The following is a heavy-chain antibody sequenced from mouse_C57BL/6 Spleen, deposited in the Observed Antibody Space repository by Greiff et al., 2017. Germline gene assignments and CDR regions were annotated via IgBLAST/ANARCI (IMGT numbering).Heavy chain of an antibody. CDR3: ARKDYSNYDWYFDV. CDR1: GYAFTNYL. V-gene: IGHV1-54*01. CDR2: INPGSGGT. D-gene: IGHD2-5*01. Sequence: QVHVKQSGAELVRPGTSVKVSCKASGYAFTNYLIEWVKQRPGQGLEWIGVINPGSGGTNYNEKFKGKATLTADKSSSTAYMQLSSLTSEDSAVYFCARKDYSNYDWYFDVWGTGTTVTVSS. J-gene: IGHJ1*03.